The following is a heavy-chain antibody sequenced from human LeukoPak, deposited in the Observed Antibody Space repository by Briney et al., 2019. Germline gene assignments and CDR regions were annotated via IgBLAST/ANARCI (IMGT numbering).Heavy chain of an antibody. CDR2: IIPIFGTA. CDR1: GGTFSSYA. Sequence: GASVKVSCKASGGTFSSYAISWVRQAPGQGLEWMGGIIPIFGTANYAQKFQGRLTISRNTSISTAYMELSSLRSEDTAVYYCARDSSGWYHWFDPWGQGTLVTVSS. J-gene: IGHJ5*02. V-gene: IGHV1-69*06. CDR3: ARDSSGWYHWFDP. D-gene: IGHD6-19*01.